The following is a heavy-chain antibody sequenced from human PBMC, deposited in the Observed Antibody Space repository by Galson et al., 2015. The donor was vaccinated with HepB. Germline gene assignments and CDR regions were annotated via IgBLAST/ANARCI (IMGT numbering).Heavy chain of an antibody. CDR3: AADLGLVPLAR. D-gene: IGHD6-6*01. J-gene: IGHJ5*02. CDR2: FDLEDGET. CDR1: EYTLSELT. Sequence: SVKVSCKVSEYTLSELTMHWVRQAPGEGLEWMGGFDLEDGETIYAEKFQGRVTMTEDTSTDTAYMELSSLRSQDTAVYSCAADLGLVPLARWGQGTLVTVSS. V-gene: IGHV1-24*01.